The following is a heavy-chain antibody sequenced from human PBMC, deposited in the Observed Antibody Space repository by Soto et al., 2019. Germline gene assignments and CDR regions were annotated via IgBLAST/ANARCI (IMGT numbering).Heavy chain of an antibody. CDR3: VHRREVNTKWDEGWFDP. D-gene: IGHD3-10*01. CDR1: GFSLTTSGVG. V-gene: IGHV2-5*02. Sequence: QITLKGSGPTLVKPTQTLTLTCTFSGFSLTTSGVGVGWIRQPPGRPLEWLATIYWDDDKRYSPSLKRRLTITKDTSRNQVVLTMTNMDPVDTATYYCVHRREVNTKWDEGWFDPWGQGTLVTVSS. J-gene: IGHJ5*02. CDR2: IYWDDDK.